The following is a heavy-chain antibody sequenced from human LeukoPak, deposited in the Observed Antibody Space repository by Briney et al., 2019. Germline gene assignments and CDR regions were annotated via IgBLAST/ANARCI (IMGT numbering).Heavy chain of an antibody. D-gene: IGHD3-22*01. Sequence: ASVKVSCKASGYTFTSYYMHWVRQAPGQGLEWMGIINPSGGSTSYAQKFQGRVTMTRDTSISTAYMELSRLRSDDTAVYYCARNLVYYYDSSGYYSLFDYWGQGTLVTASS. CDR2: INPSGGST. CDR1: GYTFTSYY. CDR3: ARNLVYYYDSSGYYSLFDY. J-gene: IGHJ4*02. V-gene: IGHV1-46*01.